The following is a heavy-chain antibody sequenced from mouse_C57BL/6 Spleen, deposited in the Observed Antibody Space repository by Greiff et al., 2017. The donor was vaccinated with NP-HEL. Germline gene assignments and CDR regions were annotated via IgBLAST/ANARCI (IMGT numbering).Heavy chain of an antibody. CDR2: INPSNGGT. V-gene: IGHV1-53*01. Sequence: QVQLKQSGTELVKPGASVKLSCKASGYTFTSYWMHWVKQRPGQGLEWIGNINPSNGGTNYNEKFKSKTTLTVDKSSSTAYMQLSSLTSEDSAVYYCARWITTVVYYAMDYWGQGTSVTVSS. CDR1: GYTFTSYW. CDR3: ARWITTVVYYAMDY. J-gene: IGHJ4*01. D-gene: IGHD1-1*01.